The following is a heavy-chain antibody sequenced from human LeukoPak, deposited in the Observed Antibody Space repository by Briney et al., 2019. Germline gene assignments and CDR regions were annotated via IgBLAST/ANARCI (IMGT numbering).Heavy chain of an antibody. CDR1: GFTFSSSA. Sequence: GGSLRLSCAASGFTFSSSAMSWVRQVPGKGLEWVSGISGSGGSTYYADSVKGRFTISRDNSKNTLYLQMNSLRAEDTAVYYCAKKMQLLAWSDYWGQGTLVTVSS. CDR2: ISGSGGST. D-gene: IGHD2-2*01. J-gene: IGHJ4*02. V-gene: IGHV3-23*01. CDR3: AKKMQLLAWSDY.